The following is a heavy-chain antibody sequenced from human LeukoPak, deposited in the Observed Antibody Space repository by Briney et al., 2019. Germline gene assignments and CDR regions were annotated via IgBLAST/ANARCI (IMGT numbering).Heavy chain of an antibody. CDR1: GGSISSYY. D-gene: IGHD6-13*01. CDR2: IYTSGST. V-gene: IGHV4-4*07. J-gene: IGHJ4*02. Sequence: SETLSLTCTVSGGSISSYYWSWIRQPAGKGLEWIGRIYTSGSTNYNPSLKSRVTISVDKSKNQFSLKLSSVTAADTAVYYCARGYRSSWYSDYWGQGTLVTVSS. CDR3: ARGYRSSWYSDY.